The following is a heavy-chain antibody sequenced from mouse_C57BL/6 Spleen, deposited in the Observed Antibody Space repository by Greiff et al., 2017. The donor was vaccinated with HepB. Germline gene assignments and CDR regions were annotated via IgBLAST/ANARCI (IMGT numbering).Heavy chain of an antibody. D-gene: IGHD2-5*01. CDR3: ARNSNPYFDY. CDR2: ISGGGGNT. CDR1: GFTFSSYT. J-gene: IGHJ2*01. V-gene: IGHV5-9*01. Sequence: EVHLVESGGGLVKPGGSLKLSCAASGFTFSSYTMSWVRQTPEKRLEWVATISGGGGNTYYPDSVKGRFTISRDNANNTLYLQMSSLRSEDTTLYYCARNSNPYFDYWGQGTTLTVSS.